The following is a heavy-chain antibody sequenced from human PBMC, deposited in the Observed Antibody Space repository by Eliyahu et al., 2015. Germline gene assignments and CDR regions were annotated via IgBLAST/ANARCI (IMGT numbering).Heavy chain of an antibody. CDR3: ARCYCTGGVCPNWFDP. D-gene: IGHD2-8*02. CDR1: GFSLSTSGMC. Sequence: QVTLRESGPALVKPTQTLTLTCTFSGFSLSTSGMCVSWIRQPPGKALEWLALIDWDDDKYFSTSLKTRLTISKDTSKNQVVLTMTNMDPVDTATYYCARCYCTGGVCPNWFDPWGQGTLVTVSS. CDR2: IDWDDDK. J-gene: IGHJ5*02. V-gene: IGHV2-70*01.